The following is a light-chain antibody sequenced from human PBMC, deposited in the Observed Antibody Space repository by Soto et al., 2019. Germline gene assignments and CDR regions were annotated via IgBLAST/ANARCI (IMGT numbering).Light chain of an antibody. J-gene: IGLJ3*02. CDR3: AAWDDSLRGVV. V-gene: IGLV1-47*01. CDR2: RND. CDR1: ISNLGSSF. Sequence: QSVLTQPPSASGTPGQRVTISCSGSISNLGSSFVFWYQQLPGAAPKRLISRNDQRPSGVPDRFSGSKSGTSASLAISGLRSEDEDDYHCAAWDDSLRGVVFGGGTKLTVL.